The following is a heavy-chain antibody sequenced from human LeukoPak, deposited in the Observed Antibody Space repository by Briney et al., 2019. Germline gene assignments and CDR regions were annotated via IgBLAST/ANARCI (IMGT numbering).Heavy chain of an antibody. CDR3: ARDQYYGSGSYLGYYYYYMDV. D-gene: IGHD3-10*01. V-gene: IGHV4-59*12. CDR1: GASISGYY. Sequence: SETLSLTCTVSGASISGYYWSWIRQPPGEGLEWIGYIYYSGSTNYYPSLRSRVTISVDTSKNQFSLKLSSVTAADTAVYYCARDQYYGSGSYLGYYYYYMDVWGKGTTVTISS. CDR2: IYYSGST. J-gene: IGHJ6*03.